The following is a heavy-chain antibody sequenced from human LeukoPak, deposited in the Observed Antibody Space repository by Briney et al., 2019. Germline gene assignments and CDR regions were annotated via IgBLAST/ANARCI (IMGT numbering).Heavy chain of an antibody. CDR1: GYTFTSYD. V-gene: IGHV1-8*01. D-gene: IGHD6-13*01. CDR2: MNPNSGNT. Sequence: ASVKVSCKASGYTFTSYDINSVRQATGQGLEWMGWMNPNSGNTGYAQKFQGRVTMTRNTSISTAYMELSSLRSEDTALYYCARQFRYSSSWYVIGYWGQGTLVTVSS. J-gene: IGHJ4*02. CDR3: ARQFRYSSSWYVIGY.